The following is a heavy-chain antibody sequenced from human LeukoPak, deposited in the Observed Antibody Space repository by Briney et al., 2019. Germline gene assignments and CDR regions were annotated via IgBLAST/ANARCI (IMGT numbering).Heavy chain of an antibody. CDR1: GGSISSSSYY. J-gene: IGHJ4*02. V-gene: IGHV4-39*07. CDR3: AAGEDSGPDY. Sequence: PSETLSLTCTVSGGSISSSSYYWGWIRQPPGKGLEWIGSIYYSGGTYYNPSLKSRVTISVDTSKNQFSLKLSSVTAADTAVYYCAAGEDSGPDYWGQGTLVTVSS. CDR2: IYYSGGT. D-gene: IGHD6-19*01.